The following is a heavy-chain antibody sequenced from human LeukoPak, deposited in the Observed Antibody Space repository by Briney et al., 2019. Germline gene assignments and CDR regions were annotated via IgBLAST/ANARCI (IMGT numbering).Heavy chain of an antibody. CDR2: FDPEDGET. CDR3: ATGLSITMVRGVTPFDY. CDR1: GYTLTELS. D-gene: IGHD3-10*01. Sequence: ASVKVSCEVSGYTLTELSMHWVRQAPGKGLEWMGGFDPEDGETIYAQKFQGRVTMTEDTSTDTAYMELSSLRSEDTAVYYCATGLSITMVRGVTPFDYWGQGTLVTVSS. V-gene: IGHV1-24*01. J-gene: IGHJ4*02.